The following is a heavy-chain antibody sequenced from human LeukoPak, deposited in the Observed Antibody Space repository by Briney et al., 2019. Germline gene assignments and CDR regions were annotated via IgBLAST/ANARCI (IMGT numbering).Heavy chain of an antibody. CDR2: IYYSGST. J-gene: IGHJ4*02. CDR1: GGSIXXXX. CDR3: ARGIAARLLY. V-gene: IGHV4-59*01. D-gene: IGHD6-6*01. Sequence: SETLSLTCTDSGGSIXXXXWSWIRQPPGXXXXWIGYIYYSGSTNYTPSLKSRVTISVDTSMNQFSLKLSSVTAADTAVYYCARGIAARLLYWGQGTLVTVSS.